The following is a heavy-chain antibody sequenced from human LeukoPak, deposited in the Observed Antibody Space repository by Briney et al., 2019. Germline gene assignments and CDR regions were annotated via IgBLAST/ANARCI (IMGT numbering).Heavy chain of an antibody. D-gene: IGHD5-12*01. J-gene: IGHJ4*02. Sequence: SETLSFTCSVSGGSIGTYYWSWIRQPPGKGLECIGYIYYSGNTNYNPSLKSRVTISVDTSKNQFSLKLNSVTAADTAVYHCARDRSTVAMARWGVFDYWGQGTLVTVSS. CDR3: ARDRSTVAMARWGVFDY. CDR1: GGSIGTYY. CDR2: IYYSGNT. V-gene: IGHV4-59*01.